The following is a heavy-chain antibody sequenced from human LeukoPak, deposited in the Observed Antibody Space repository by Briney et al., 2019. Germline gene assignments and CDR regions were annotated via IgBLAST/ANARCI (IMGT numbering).Heavy chain of an antibody. V-gene: IGHV4-39*07. D-gene: IGHD1-26*01. CDR1: GGSISSSTYY. CDR2: INYSGTT. CDR3: ARGRWTSGNYYNFDY. Sequence: SETLSLTCSVSGGSISSSTYYWGWIRQPPGKGLEWIATINYSGTTHYNPSLKSRVTISPDTSNNQFSLKLNSVTAADTAVYYCARGRWTSGNYYNFDYWGQGTLVTVSS. J-gene: IGHJ4*02.